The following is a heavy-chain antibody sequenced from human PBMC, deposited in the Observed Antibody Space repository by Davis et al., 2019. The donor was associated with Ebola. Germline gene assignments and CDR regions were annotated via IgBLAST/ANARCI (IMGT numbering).Heavy chain of an antibody. J-gene: IGHJ5*02. V-gene: IGHV2-70*01. CDR2: IDWDDDK. CDR3: ARIRGLYNWFDP. CDR1: GFSLRNARMG. Sequence: SGPTLVKPTETLTLTCTVSGFSLRNARMGVSWIRQPPGKALEWLSLIDWDDDKYYSTSLKTRLTISKDTSKNQVVLTMTNMDPVDTATYYCARIRGLYNWFDPWGQGTLVTVSS. D-gene: IGHD4/OR15-4a*01.